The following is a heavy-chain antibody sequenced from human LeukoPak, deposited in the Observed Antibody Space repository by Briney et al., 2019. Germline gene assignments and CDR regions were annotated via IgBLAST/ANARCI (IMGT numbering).Heavy chain of an antibody. D-gene: IGHD6-13*01. J-gene: IGHJ4*02. CDR3: AREDRIIAAGIEIDY. CDR1: GGTFTSYG. Sequence: GSSVTVSCKASGGTFTSYGISWVRQAPGQGLEWMGWISAYNGNTNYAQKLQGRVTMTTDTSTSTAYMELRSLRSDDTAVYYCAREDRIIAAGIEIDYWGQGTLVTVPS. V-gene: IGHV1-18*01. CDR2: ISAYNGNT.